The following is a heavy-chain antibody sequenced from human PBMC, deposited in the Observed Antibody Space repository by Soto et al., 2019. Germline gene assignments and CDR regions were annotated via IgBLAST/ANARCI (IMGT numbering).Heavy chain of an antibody. J-gene: IGHJ3*02. Sequence: GSLRLSCAASGFTFSSYSMNWVRQAPGKGLEWVSYISSSSSTIYYADSVKGRFTISRDNAKNSLYLQMNSLRAEDTAVDYCARDSGDIDAFDIWCQGTMGTV. CDR2: ISSSSSTI. V-gene: IGHV3-48*04. D-gene: IGHD3-10*01. CDR1: GFTFSSYS. CDR3: ARDSGDIDAFDI.